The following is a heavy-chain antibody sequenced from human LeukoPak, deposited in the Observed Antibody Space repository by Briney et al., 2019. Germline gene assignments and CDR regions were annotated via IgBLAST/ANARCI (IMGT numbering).Heavy chain of an antibody. Sequence: PGGSLRLSCAASGFTISNYWMHWVRQAPGKGLVWVSRINSEGTSTSYADSVKGRFTISRDNAKNTLYLQMNSLRAEDTAAYYCARSSNSGSYLDYWGQGTLVTVSS. CDR2: INSEGTST. CDR1: GFTISNYW. V-gene: IGHV3-74*01. CDR3: ARSSNSGSYLDY. J-gene: IGHJ4*02. D-gene: IGHD1-26*01.